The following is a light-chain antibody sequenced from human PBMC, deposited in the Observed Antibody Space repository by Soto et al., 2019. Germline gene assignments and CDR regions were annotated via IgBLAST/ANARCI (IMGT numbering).Light chain of an antibody. CDR2: DAS. V-gene: IGKV3-11*01. CDR1: QSVSNY. Sequence: EIVLTQSPATMSLSPGERATLSCRASQSVSNYLAWYQQKPGQTPRLLIYDASNRATGIPARFSGSGSGTDFTLTISGLEPEDFAVYYCQQRSNWRTFGQGTKLELK. J-gene: IGKJ2*01. CDR3: QQRSNWRT.